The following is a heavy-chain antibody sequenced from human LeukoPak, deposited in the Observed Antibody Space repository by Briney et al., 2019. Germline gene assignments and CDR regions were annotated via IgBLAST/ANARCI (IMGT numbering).Heavy chain of an antibody. CDR2: INPNSGGT. V-gene: IGHV1-2*02. CDR1: GYTFTGYY. Sequence: ASVKVSCKASGYTFTGYYMHWVRQAPGQGLEWMGWINPNSGGTNYAQKFQGRVTMTRDTSISTAYMELSRLRSDDTAVYYCARHRYFRDFAFDIWGQGTMVTVSS. J-gene: IGHJ3*02. CDR3: ARHRYFRDFAFDI. D-gene: IGHD3-16*02.